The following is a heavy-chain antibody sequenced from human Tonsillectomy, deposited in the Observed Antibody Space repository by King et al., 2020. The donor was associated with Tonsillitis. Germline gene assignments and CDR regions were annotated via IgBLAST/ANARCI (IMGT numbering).Heavy chain of an antibody. CDR2: IYHSGST. D-gene: IGHD3-10*01. CDR3: ARVGYYYGLEALDY. V-gene: IGHV4-38-2*01. CDR1: GYSISSGYY. J-gene: IGHJ4*02. Sequence: QLQESGPGLVKPSETLSLTCAVSGYSISSGYYWGWIRQPPGKGLEWIGSIYHSGSTYYNPSLKSRVTISVDTSKNQFSLKLSSVTAADTAVYYCARVGYYYGLEALDYWGQGTLVTVSS.